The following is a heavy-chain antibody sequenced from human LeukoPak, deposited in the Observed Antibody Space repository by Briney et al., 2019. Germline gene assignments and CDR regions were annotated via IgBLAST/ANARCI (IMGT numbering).Heavy chain of an antibody. J-gene: IGHJ4*02. CDR1: GFTFSSYA. CDR2: VSGSGDST. Sequence: GGSLRLSCAASGFTFSSYAMSWVRQAPGKGLEWVSIVSGSGDSTCYADSVRGRFTISRDNSKNTLYLQMNSLRAEDTAVYYCASPKGRTTVTQYYFDYWGQGTLVTVSS. CDR3: ASPKGRTTVTQYYFDY. V-gene: IGHV3-23*01. D-gene: IGHD4-11*01.